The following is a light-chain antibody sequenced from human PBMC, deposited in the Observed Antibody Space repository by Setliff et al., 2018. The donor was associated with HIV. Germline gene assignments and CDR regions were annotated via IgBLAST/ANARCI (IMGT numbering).Light chain of an antibody. V-gene: IGLV2-14*01. CDR1: SSDVGGYNY. Sequence: QSVLTQPASVSGSPGQSITISCTGTSSDVGGYNYVSWYQQHPGKAPKLMIYEVSDRPPEISNRFSGSKSGNTASLTISGLQAEDGADYYCCSYAGSSTFEVFGTGTKVTVL. J-gene: IGLJ1*01. CDR3: CSYAGSSTFEV. CDR2: EVS.